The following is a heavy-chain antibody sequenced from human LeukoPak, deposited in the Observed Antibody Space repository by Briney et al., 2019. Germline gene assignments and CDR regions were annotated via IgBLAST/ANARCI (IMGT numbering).Heavy chain of an antibody. CDR1: GFTFSTYE. D-gene: IGHD1-26*01. CDR3: ASLREAY. CDR2: ISPSGSTI. Sequence: PGGSLRLSCAASGFTFSTYEMNWVRQAPGKGLEWVSFISPSGSTIYYADSVKGRFTISRDNAKNSLYLQMNSLRAEDTAVYYCASLREAYWGQGTLVTVSS. J-gene: IGHJ4*02. V-gene: IGHV3-48*03.